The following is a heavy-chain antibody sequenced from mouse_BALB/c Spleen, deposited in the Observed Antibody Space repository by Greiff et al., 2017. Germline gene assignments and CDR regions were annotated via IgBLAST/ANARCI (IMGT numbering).Heavy chain of an antibody. V-gene: IGHV5-17*02. CDR2: ISSGSSTI. J-gene: IGHJ2*01. Sequence: EVKLVESGGGLVQPGGSRKLSCAASGFTFSSFGMHWVRQAPEKGLEWVAYISSGSSTIYYADTVKGRFTISRDNPKNTLFLQMTSLRSEDTAMYYCARDWEYYFDYWGQGTTLTVSS. D-gene: IGHD4-1*01. CDR1: GFTFSSFG. CDR3: ARDWEYYFDY.